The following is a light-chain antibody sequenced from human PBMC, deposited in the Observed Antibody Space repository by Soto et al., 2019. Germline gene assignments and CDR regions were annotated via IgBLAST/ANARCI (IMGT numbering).Light chain of an antibody. CDR2: DAS. CDR3: QQRSNWPPYT. Sequence: EIVLTQSPATLSLSPGERATLSCRASQSVSSYLAWYQQKPGQAPRLLIYDASNRATAIPARFSGSGSGTAFTLTIRSLEPEDFAVYYCQQRSNWPPYTFGQGTKLEIK. J-gene: IGKJ2*01. V-gene: IGKV3-11*01. CDR1: QSVSSY.